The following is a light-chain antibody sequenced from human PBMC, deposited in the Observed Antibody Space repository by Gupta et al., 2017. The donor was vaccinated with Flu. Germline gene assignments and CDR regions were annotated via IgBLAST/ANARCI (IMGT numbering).Light chain of an antibody. CDR2: SDY. Sequence: ISCSGTSSNIGINYVYWYQHLPGTAPEHLIGSDYQRASGVTDRFSGSKSGTSASLAISGLRSEDEGDYYCAAWDDSLSLWVFGGGTKLTVL. V-gene: IGLV1-47*01. CDR3: AAWDDSLSLWV. CDR1: SSNIGINY. J-gene: IGLJ3*02.